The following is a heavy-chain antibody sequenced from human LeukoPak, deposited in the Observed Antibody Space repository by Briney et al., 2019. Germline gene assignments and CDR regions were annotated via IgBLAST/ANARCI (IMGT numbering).Heavy chain of an antibody. J-gene: IGHJ4*02. D-gene: IGHD3-22*01. Sequence: GGSLRLSCAASGFTFSSYALSWVRQAPGKGLEWVSAISGSGGSTYYADSVKGRFTISRDNSKNTLYLQMSSLRAEDTAVYYCAKGAGSSGYYYEPFDYWGQGTLVTVSS. CDR3: AKGAGSSGYYYEPFDY. V-gene: IGHV3-23*01. CDR2: ISGSGGST. CDR1: GFTFSSYA.